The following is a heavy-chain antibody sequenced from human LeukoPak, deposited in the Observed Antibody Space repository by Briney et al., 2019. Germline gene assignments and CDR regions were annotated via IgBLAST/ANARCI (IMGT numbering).Heavy chain of an antibody. D-gene: IGHD3-22*01. J-gene: IGHJ4*02. V-gene: IGHV4-39*01. CDR3: ARQYYDSSGYYNVVGGFDY. CDR1: GGSISSSSYY. Sequence: SETLSLTCTVSGGSISSSSYYWGWIRQPPGKGLEWIGSIYYSGSTYYNPSLKSRVTISVDTSKNQFSLKLSSVTAADTAVYYCARQYYDSSGYYNVVGGFDYWGQGTLVTVSS. CDR2: IYYSGST.